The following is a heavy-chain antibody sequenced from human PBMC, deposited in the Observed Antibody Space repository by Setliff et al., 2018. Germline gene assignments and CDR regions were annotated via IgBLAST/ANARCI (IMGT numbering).Heavy chain of an antibody. CDR2: IYYDGRT. CDR1: GGSITSHSYY. V-gene: IGHV4-39*01. CDR3: ARVYGENDLPDI. J-gene: IGHJ3*02. Sequence: PSETLSLTCTVSGGSITSHSYYWAWIRQPPGKGLEWTGSIYYDGRTFSHPSLXXXVTVXXXXXXXXXXXXXXSXTXADTAMYYCARVYGENDLPDIWGQGTMVTVSS. D-gene: IGHD3-10*01.